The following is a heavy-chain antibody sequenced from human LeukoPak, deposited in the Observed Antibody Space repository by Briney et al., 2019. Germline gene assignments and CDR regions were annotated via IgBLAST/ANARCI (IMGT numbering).Heavy chain of an antibody. D-gene: IGHD3-9*01. Sequence: SVKVSCKASGYTFTGYYMHWVRQAPGQGLEWMGWINPNSGGTNYAQKFQGRVTMTRDTSISTAYVELSRLRSDDTAVYYCATYYDILTGYYTGFDYWGQGTLVTVSS. CDR3: ATYYDILTGYYTGFDY. CDR2: INPNSGGT. J-gene: IGHJ4*02. V-gene: IGHV1-2*02. CDR1: GYTFTGYY.